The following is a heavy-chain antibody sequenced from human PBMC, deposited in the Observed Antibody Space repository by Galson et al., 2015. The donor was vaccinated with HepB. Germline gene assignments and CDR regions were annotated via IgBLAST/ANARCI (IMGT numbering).Heavy chain of an antibody. J-gene: IGHJ4*02. V-gene: IGHV3-64*01. CDR2: ISSNGGSA. Sequence: SLRLSCAASGFTFSSYAMHWVRQAPGKGLEYVSAISSNGGSAYYANSVKGRFTISRDNSKNTLYLQMGSLRAEDMAVYYCARGPGDYFFDYWGQGTLVTVSS. CDR3: ARGPGDYFFDY. CDR1: GFTFSSYA. D-gene: IGHD4-17*01.